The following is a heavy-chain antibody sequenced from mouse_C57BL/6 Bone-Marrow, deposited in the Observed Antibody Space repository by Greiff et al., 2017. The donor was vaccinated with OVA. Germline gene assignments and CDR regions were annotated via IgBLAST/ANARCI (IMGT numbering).Heavy chain of an antibody. J-gene: IGHJ1*03. CDR3: AGWDVNFDV. CDR1: GYAFTNYL. Sequence: QVQLKESGAELVRPGTSVKVSCKASGYAFTNYLIEWVKQRPGQGLEWIGVINPGSGGTNYNEKFKGKATLTADKSSSTAYMQLSSLTSEDSAVYCGAGWDVNFDVWGTGTTVTVSS. CDR2: INPGSGGT. D-gene: IGHD4-1*01. V-gene: IGHV1-54*01.